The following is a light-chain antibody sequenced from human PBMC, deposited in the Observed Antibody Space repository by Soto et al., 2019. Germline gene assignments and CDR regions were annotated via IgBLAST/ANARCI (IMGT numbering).Light chain of an antibody. J-gene: IGLJ1*01. CDR3: SSYTSTNTYV. Sequence: QSVLTQPPSVSGSPGQSVAISCTGTSSVVGSYNRVAWYQQPPGTAPKLIISEVNNRPSGVPDRFSGSKSGNTASLTISGLQAEDEADYYCSSYTSTNTYVFGTGTKVTVL. V-gene: IGLV2-18*02. CDR1: SSVVGSYNR. CDR2: EVN.